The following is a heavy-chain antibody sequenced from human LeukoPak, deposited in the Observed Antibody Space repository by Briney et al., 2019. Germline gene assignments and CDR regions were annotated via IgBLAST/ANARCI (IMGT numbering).Heavy chain of an antibody. CDR1: GFTFRSYG. D-gene: IGHD4/OR15-4a*01. V-gene: IGHV3-30*03. CDR2: ISYDGINK. CDR3: ARRAGAYSHPYDY. J-gene: IGHJ4*02. Sequence: TGGSLRLSCAASGFTFRSYGMHWVRQAPGKGLEWVALISYDGINKYYADSVKGRFTISRDNSDNTLYLQMNSLRAEDTAVYYCARRAGAYSHPYDYWGQGTLVTVSS.